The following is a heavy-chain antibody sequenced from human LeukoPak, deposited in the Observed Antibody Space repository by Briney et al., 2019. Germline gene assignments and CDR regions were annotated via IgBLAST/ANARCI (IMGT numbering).Heavy chain of an antibody. Sequence: SETLSLTCTVSGVSINSYYWSWIRQPPGKGLEWIGYIYYSGTTNYNPSLKSRVTISVDTSKNQFSLKLSSVTAADTAVYYCAREYSSSSYYFNYWGQGTLVTVSS. J-gene: IGHJ4*02. D-gene: IGHD6-6*01. CDR2: IYYSGTT. V-gene: IGHV4-59*01. CDR1: GVSINSYY. CDR3: AREYSSSSYYFNY.